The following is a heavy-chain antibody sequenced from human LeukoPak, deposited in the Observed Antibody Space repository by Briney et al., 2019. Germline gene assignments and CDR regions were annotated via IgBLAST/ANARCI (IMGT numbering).Heavy chain of an antibody. V-gene: IGHV3-9*01. D-gene: IGHD5-12*01. Sequence: GGSLRLSCAASGFTFDDYAMHWVRQAPGKGLEWVSGISWNSGSIGYADSVKGRFTISRDNAKNSLYLQMNSLGAEDTALYYCAKAYYGYSGYDPSYYFDYWGQGTLVTVSS. CDR1: GFTFDDYA. CDR2: ISWNSGSI. J-gene: IGHJ4*02. CDR3: AKAYYGYSGYDPSYYFDY.